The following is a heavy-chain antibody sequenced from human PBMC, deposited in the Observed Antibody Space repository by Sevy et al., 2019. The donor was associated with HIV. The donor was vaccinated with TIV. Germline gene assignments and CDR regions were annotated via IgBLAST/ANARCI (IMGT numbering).Heavy chain of an antibody. CDR1: GGSISGSTNY. CDR2: LYYGGST. J-gene: IGHJ2*01. CDR3: VRHLTNYLYWYFDL. V-gene: IGHV4-39*01. Sequence: SETLSLTCTVSGGSISGSTNYWGWIRQSTGKWLEWIGSLYYGGSTYLNPSLKSRVTTSVDTSKNQFSLKLNSVTAADTAVYYCVRHLTNYLYWYFDLWGRGALVTVSS. D-gene: IGHD2-8*01.